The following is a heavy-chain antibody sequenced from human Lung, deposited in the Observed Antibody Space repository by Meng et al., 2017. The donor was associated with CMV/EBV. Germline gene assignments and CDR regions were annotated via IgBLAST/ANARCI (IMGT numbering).Heavy chain of an antibody. CDR1: GFTFSSYP. D-gene: IGHD3-16*01. J-gene: IGHJ4*02. CDR2: ISYDGSNK. Sequence: CAASGFTFSSYPMHWVRQAPGKGLEWVAVISYDGSNKYYADSVKGRFTISRDSSRNTLSLQMNSLRPEDTAVYYCVRGPRVLGRFDYWGQGTLVTVSS. V-gene: IGHV3-30-3*01. CDR3: VRGPRVLGRFDY.